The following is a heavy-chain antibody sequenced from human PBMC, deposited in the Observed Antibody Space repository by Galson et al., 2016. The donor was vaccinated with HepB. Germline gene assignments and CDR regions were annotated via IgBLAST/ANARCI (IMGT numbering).Heavy chain of an antibody. CDR2: IKRKSEGETA. CDR1: GFTFTNAW. Sequence: SLRLSCAASGFTFTNAWMTWVRQAPGKGLEWVGRIKRKSEGETADYAAPVKGRFTISRDDSKNTLYLQMNALKTEDTAVYYCTSEGQIEWDLKGWFDPWGQGTQVTVSS. D-gene: IGHD1-26*01. J-gene: IGHJ5*02. V-gene: IGHV3-15*01. CDR3: TSEGQIEWDLKGWFDP.